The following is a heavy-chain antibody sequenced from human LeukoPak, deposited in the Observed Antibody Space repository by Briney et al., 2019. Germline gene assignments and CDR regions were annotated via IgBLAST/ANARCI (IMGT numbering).Heavy chain of an antibody. CDR3: ARSHPSWSYDSGSFFNY. CDR1: GYSISSGYF. Sequence: SETLSLTCTVSGYSISSGYFWNWIRQPPGKGLEWIGYIYYSGSTNYNPSLKSRVAISVDTSKNQFSLRLSSVTAADTAVYFCARSHPSWSYDSGSFFNYWGQGTLVTVSS. CDR2: IYYSGST. V-gene: IGHV4-61*01. D-gene: IGHD3-10*01. J-gene: IGHJ4*02.